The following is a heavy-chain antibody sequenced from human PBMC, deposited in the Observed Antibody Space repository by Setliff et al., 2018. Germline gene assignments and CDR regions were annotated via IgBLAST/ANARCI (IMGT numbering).Heavy chain of an antibody. Sequence: NPSETLSLTCAVSGGSISSSNWWSWVRQPPGKGLEWIGEIYHSGSTNYNPSLKSRVTISVDTSKNQFSLKLSSVTAADTAVYYCARTYNFWSGYFDYWGQGTLVTVSS. CDR2: IYHSGST. CDR1: GGSISSSNW. V-gene: IGHV4-4*02. D-gene: IGHD3-3*01. J-gene: IGHJ4*02. CDR3: ARTYNFWSGYFDY.